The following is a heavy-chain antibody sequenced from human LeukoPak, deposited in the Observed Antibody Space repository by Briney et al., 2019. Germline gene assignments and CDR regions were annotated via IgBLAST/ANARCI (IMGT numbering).Heavy chain of an antibody. CDR3: ARDRYYGSGSYYGDDAFDI. CDR1: GYTFTSYG. V-gene: IGHV1-18*01. Sequence: ASVKVSCKASGYTFTSYGISWVRQAPGQGLEWMGWISAYNGNTNYAQKLQGRVTMTTDTSTSTAYMELRSLRSDDTAVYYCARDRYYGSGSYYGDDAFDIWGQGTMVTVSS. D-gene: IGHD3-10*01. J-gene: IGHJ3*02. CDR2: ISAYNGNT.